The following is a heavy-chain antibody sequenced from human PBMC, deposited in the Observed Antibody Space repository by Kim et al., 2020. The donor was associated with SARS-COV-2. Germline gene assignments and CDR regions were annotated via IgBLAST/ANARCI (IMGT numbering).Heavy chain of an antibody. V-gene: IGHV6-1*01. D-gene: IGHD6-13*01. CDR2: TYYRSKWYN. Sequence: SQTLSLTCAISGDSVSSNSAAWNWIRQSPSRGLEWLGRTYYRSKWYNDYAVSVKSRITINPDTSKNQFSLQLNSVTPEDTAVYYCARDPGFTQHFSPPKAKCSWFDPWGQGTLVTVSS. CDR1: GDSVSSNSAA. J-gene: IGHJ5*02. CDR3: ARDPGFTQHFSPPKAKCSWFDP.